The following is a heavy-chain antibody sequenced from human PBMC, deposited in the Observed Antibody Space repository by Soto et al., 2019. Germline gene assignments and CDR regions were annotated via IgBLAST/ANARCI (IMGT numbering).Heavy chain of an antibody. D-gene: IGHD6-13*01. J-gene: IGHJ5*02. V-gene: IGHV4-34*01. CDR2: INHSGST. CDR3: ARGYSSSWYFRRHWFDP. CDR1: GGSFSGYY. Sequence: SETLSLTCAVYGGSFSGYYWSWIRQRPGKGLEWIGEINHSGSTNYNPSLKRRVTISVDTAKNQFSLKLSSVTAADTAGYYWARGYSSSWYFRRHWFDPWAQGILVPVSS.